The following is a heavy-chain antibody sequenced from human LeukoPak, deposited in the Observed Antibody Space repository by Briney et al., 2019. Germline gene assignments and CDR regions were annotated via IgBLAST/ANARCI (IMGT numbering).Heavy chain of an antibody. CDR1: GFTFSSYW. CDR2: INSDGSST. J-gene: IGHJ4*02. D-gene: IGHD6-13*01. CDR3: ARLGSWYRRDDY. Sequence: GGSLRLSCAASGFTFSSYWMHWVRQAPGKGLVWVSRINSDGSSTIYADSGEGRFNISRDNPNNTLYLQMNSLRAEDTAVYYCARLGSWYRRDDYWGQGTLVTVSS. V-gene: IGHV3-74*01.